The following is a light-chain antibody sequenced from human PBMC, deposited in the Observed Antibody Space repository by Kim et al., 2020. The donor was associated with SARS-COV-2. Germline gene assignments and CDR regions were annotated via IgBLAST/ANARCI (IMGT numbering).Light chain of an antibody. Sequence: DIQMTQSPSAMSASVGDRVTITCRASQGISNYVAWFQWKPGKDPKRLIYAASTLQRGVPSRFSSSGSGTEFTLTISNLQPEDFATYYCLQHNSYPLTFGGGTKVDIK. J-gene: IGKJ4*01. V-gene: IGKV1-17*03. CDR1: QGISNY. CDR3: LQHNSYPLT. CDR2: AAS.